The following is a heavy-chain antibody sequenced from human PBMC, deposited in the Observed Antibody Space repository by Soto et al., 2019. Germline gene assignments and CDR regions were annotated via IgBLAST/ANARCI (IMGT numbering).Heavy chain of an antibody. D-gene: IGHD5-18*01. J-gene: IGHJ4*02. CDR3: ARWNVQHDSYGYF. V-gene: IGHV3-30-3*01. CDR2: ISYDGSNK. CDR1: GFTFSNYP. Sequence: QVQLVESGGGVVQPGRSLILSCAASGFTFSNYPMHWVRQAPGKGLEWVALISYDGSNKYYSDSVKGRFTISRDNSKNTLYLQMNSLRAEDTAVYYCARWNVQHDSYGYFWGQGTLVTVSS.